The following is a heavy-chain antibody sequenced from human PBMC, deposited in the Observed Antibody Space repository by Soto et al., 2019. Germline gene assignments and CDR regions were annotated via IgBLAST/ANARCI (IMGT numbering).Heavy chain of an antibody. D-gene: IGHD3-22*01. CDR1: GFIFSNYV. CDR3: ARVPTDSFGWFDP. J-gene: IGHJ5*02. CDR2: ISYDGSNK. V-gene: IGHV3-30-3*01. Sequence: QVQLVESGGGVVQPGRSLRLSCAASGFIFSNYVMHWVRQAPGKGLEWVALISYDGSNKYYADSVKGRFTISRDNSKNTLYLQMNSLRAEDTAVYYCARVPTDSFGWFDPWGQGTLVTVSS.